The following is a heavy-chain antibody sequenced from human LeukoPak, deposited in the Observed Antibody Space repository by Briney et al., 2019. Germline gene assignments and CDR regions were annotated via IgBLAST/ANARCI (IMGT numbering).Heavy chain of an antibody. J-gene: IGHJ4*02. V-gene: IGHV3-21*06. Sequence: GGSLRLSCEASGFSFQNDNVDWVRQAPGKGPEWVSSISFSSTYIYYADSVKGRFTISRDNAKNSLYLQMNSLRAEDTAVYYCARGGDGLSFGPEFDYWGQGTQVSVSS. CDR3: ARGGDGLSFGPEFDY. CDR2: ISFSSTYI. D-gene: IGHD5-18*01. CDR1: GFSFQNDN.